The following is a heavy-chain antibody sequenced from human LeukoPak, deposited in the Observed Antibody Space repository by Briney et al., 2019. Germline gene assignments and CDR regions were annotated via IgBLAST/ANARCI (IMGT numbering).Heavy chain of an antibody. V-gene: IGHV3-53*01. J-gene: IGHJ6*03. Sequence: GGSLRLSCAASGFTVSSNYMSWVRQAPGEGLEWVSVIYSGGSTYYADSVKGRFTISRDNSKNTLYLQMNSLRAEDTAVYYCAREFSHYYYMDVWGKGTTVTVSS. CDR2: IYSGGST. CDR1: GFTVSSNY. D-gene: IGHD2-21*02. CDR3: AREFSHYYYMDV.